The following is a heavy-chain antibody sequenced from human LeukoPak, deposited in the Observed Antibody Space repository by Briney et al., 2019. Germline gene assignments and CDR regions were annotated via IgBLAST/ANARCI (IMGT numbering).Heavy chain of an antibody. Sequence: GRSLRLSCAASGFTFSSYAMSWVRQAPGKGLEWVSAISGSGGSTYYADSVKGRFTISRDNSKNTLYLQMNSVRAEDTSVYYCAKDMAYGEFDDWGQGTLVTVSS. J-gene: IGHJ4*02. CDR1: GFTFSSYA. V-gene: IGHV3-23*01. CDR2: ISGSGGST. CDR3: AKDMAYGEFDD. D-gene: IGHD2-21*01.